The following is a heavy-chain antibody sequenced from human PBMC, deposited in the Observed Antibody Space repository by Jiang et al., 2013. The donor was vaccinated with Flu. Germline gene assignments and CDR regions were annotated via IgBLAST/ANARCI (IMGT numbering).Heavy chain of an antibody. CDR3: AREDYGDYAGFDY. J-gene: IGHJ4*02. V-gene: IGHV3-33*01. Sequence: VQLVESGGGVVQPGRSLRLSCAASGFTFSSYGMHWVRQAPGKGLEWVAVIWYDGSNKYYADSVKGRFTISRDNSKNTLYLQMNSLRAEDTAVYYCAREDYGDYAGFDYWGQGTLVTVSS. D-gene: IGHD4-17*01. CDR2: IWYDGSNK. CDR1: GFTFSSYG.